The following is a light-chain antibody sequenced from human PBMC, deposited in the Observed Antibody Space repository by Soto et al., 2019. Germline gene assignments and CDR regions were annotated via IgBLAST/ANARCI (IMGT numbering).Light chain of an antibody. J-gene: IGKJ4*01. CDR2: GAS. Sequence: EIVMTQSPATLSVSPGERATLSCRASQSVSSNLAWYQQKPGQATRLLIYGASTRAPGIPARFSGSGSGTEFTLTISSLQSEDFAVYYCQQYNNWPPLTFGGGTKVEIK. V-gene: IGKV3-15*01. CDR1: QSVSSN. CDR3: QQYNNWPPLT.